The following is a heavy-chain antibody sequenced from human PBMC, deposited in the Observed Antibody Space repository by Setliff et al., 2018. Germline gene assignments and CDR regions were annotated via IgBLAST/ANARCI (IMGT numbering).Heavy chain of an antibody. Sequence: PGESLKISCQASGYSFSTFWIAWVRQMPGKGLECMGIIYPGNSNTRYSPPFQGQVTISADKAINTAYLQWNSLQASDTAMYYCARQGCSSTSCHSIDYWGQGTLVTVSS. D-gene: IGHD2-2*01. CDR1: GYSFSTFW. CDR3: ARQGCSSTSCHSIDY. V-gene: IGHV5-51*01. J-gene: IGHJ4*02. CDR2: IYPGNSNT.